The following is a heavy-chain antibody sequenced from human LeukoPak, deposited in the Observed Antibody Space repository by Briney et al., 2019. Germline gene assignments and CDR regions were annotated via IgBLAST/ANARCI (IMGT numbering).Heavy chain of an antibody. Sequence: GGSLRLSCTASGFTFGDYAMSWFRQAPGRGLKWVGFIRRKAYGGTTEYAASVKGRFTISRDDSKSIAYLQMNSLKTEDTAVYYCTTDYYDSSAYPLNFDYWGQGTLVTVSS. J-gene: IGHJ4*02. V-gene: IGHV3-49*03. CDR3: TTDYYDSSAYPLNFDY. CDR1: GFTFGDYA. D-gene: IGHD3-22*01. CDR2: IRRKAYGGTT.